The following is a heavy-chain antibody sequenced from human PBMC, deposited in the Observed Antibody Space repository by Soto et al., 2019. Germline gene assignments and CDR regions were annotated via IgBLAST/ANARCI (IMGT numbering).Heavy chain of an antibody. D-gene: IGHD2-15*01. CDR1: GFTFSSYN. CDR3: ARGLVVGGLNYYYYMDV. V-gene: IGHV3-21*01. CDR2: ISGNGAYT. Sequence: GGSLRLSCAASGFTFSSYNMKWVRQAPGKGLEWVSSISGNGAYTSYADSVRGRVTISRDNARNSLHLQMNSLRAEDTAVYYCARGLVVGGLNYYYYMDVWGKGTTVTVSS. J-gene: IGHJ6*03.